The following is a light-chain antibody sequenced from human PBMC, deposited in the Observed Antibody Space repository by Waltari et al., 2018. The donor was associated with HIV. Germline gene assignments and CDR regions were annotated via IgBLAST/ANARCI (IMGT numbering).Light chain of an antibody. CDR2: TNN. V-gene: IGLV1-44*01. CDR3: AAWDDSLNVYV. J-gene: IGLJ1*01. CDR1: SSNIGSNT. Sequence: QSGLTQPPSASGTPGQRVPISCSGSSSNIGSNTVNWYHQLPGTAPELLIYTNNQRPSRVPDRFSGSKSGASASLAISGLQSEDEADYYCAAWDDSLNVYVFGGGTKVTVL.